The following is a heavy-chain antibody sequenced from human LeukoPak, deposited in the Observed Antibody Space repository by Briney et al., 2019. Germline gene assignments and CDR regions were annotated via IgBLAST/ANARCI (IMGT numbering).Heavy chain of an antibody. CDR1: GGSFSGYY. Sequence: PSETLSLTCAVYGGSFSGYYWSWIRQPPGKGLEWIGEINHSGSTNYNPSLKSRVTISVDTSKNQFSLKLSSVTAADTAVYYCARVRGTQMPKRSPRWFDPWGQGTLVTVSS. V-gene: IGHV4-34*01. CDR3: ARVRGTQMPKRSPRWFDP. J-gene: IGHJ5*02. D-gene: IGHD1-1*01. CDR2: INHSGST.